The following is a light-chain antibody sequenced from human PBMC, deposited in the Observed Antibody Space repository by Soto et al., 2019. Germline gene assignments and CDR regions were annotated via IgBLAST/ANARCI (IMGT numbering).Light chain of an antibody. CDR1: QSVSSSY. V-gene: IGKV3-20*01. CDR3: QQYGISPYT. J-gene: IGKJ2*01. CDR2: GAS. Sequence: EIVLTQSPGTLSLSPGDRATLSCRASQSVSSSYLAWYQQKPGQAPRILIYGASSRATGIPDRFSGSGSGTDFTLTISSLEPADFAVYYCQQYGISPYTFGQGTKLEIK.